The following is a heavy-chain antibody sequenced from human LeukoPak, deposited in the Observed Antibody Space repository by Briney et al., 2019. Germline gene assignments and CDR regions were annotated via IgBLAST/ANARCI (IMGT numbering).Heavy chain of an antibody. V-gene: IGHV3-21*01. J-gene: IGHJ4*02. D-gene: IGHD4-17*01. CDR2: ISSSSYI. CDR1: GFTFSTYS. Sequence: GGSLRLSCAASGFTFSTYSMNRVRQAPGMGLEWVSSISSSSYIYYADSVKGRFTISRDNAKNSLYLQMNSLRAEDTAVYYCARDLYGDYSFDYRGQGALVTVSS. CDR3: ARDLYGDYSFDY.